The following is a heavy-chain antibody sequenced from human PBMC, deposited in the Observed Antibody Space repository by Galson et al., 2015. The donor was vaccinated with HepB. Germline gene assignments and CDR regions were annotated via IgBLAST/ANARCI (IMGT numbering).Heavy chain of an antibody. CDR1: GGSISSYY. CDR2: IFYTGIT. J-gene: IGHJ5*02. V-gene: IGHV4-59*07. Sequence: DTLSLTCTVSGGSISSYYWSCIRHPRGEGLEWLGYIFYTGITTYNPPLKSRVTISVDTSKNQFSLRLSSVTAADTAVDFCARAPNYYDSSGSNWFDPWGQGTLVTVSS. CDR3: ARAPNYYDSSGSNWFDP. D-gene: IGHD3-22*01.